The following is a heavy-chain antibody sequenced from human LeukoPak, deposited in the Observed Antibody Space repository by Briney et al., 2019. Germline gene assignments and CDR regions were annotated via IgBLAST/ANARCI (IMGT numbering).Heavy chain of an antibody. CDR1: GFTFSSYA. V-gene: IGHV3-23*01. J-gene: IGHJ4*02. D-gene: IGHD1-26*01. CDR3: AKDESRSVGI. Sequence: HAGGSLRLSCAASGFTFSSYAMSWVRQAPGKGLEWVSTISGSGGSTYHADSVKGRFTISRDSSKNTLFLQMNSLRAEDTAVYYCAKDESRSVGIWGQGTLVTVSS. CDR2: ISGSGGST.